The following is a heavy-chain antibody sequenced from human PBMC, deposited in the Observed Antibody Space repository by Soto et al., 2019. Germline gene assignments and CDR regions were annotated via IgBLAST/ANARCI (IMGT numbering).Heavy chain of an antibody. D-gene: IGHD2-15*01. Sequence: ASVKVSCKASGYTFSSYAINWVRQAPGQRLEWMGGINASNGKTKYSQKFQGRVTITRDTSASTAYMELSSLRSEDTAVYYCARGWWCSGGSCYSRNYYYYMDVWGKGTTVTVSS. J-gene: IGHJ6*03. CDR2: INASNGKT. V-gene: IGHV1-3*01. CDR3: ARGWWCSGGSCYSRNYYYYMDV. CDR1: GYTFSSYA.